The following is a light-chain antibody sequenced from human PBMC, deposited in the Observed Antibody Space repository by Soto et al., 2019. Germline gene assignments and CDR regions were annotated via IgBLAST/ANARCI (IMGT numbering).Light chain of an antibody. V-gene: IGKV3-15*01. Sequence: EIVLTQSPATLSVSPGEGATLSCRASQRVGRYLVWYQQKPGQAPRLVISGASTRATGIPARFSGSGSGTEFTLTISSLQSEDFAVYYCQQHNDWPLTFGQGPKV. J-gene: IGKJ1*01. CDR1: QRVGRY. CDR2: GAS. CDR3: QQHNDWPLT.